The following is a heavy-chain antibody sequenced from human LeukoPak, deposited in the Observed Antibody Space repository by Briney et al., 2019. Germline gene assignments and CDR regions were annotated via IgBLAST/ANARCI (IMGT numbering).Heavy chain of an antibody. J-gene: IGHJ4*02. CDR1: GFTFSSNS. CDR2: ISGSGSTI. D-gene: IGHD1-26*01. Sequence: GGSLRLSCAASGFTFSSNSMNWVRQAPGKGLGWGSYISGSGSTISYADSVKGRFTISRDNAKNSLYLQMYSLRDEDTAVYYCASRQVGATTNYFGYWGQGTLVTVSS. CDR3: ASRQVGATTNYFGY. V-gene: IGHV3-48*02.